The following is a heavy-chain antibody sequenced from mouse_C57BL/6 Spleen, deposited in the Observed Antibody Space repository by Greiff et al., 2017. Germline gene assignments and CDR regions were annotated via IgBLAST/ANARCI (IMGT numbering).Heavy chain of an antibody. D-gene: IGHD2-4*01. CDR1: GYSITSGYY. J-gene: IGHJ1*03. Sequence: VQLKESGPGLVKPSQSLSLTCSVTGYSITSGYYWNWIRQFPGNKLEWMGYISYDGSNNYNPSLKNRISITRDTSKNQFFLKLNSVTTEDTATYYCAREGDYDRYFDVWGTGTTVTVSS. V-gene: IGHV3-6*01. CDR2: ISYDGSN. CDR3: AREGDYDRYFDV.